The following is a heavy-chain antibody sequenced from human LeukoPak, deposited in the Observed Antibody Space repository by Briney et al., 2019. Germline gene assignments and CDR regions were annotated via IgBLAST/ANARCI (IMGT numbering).Heavy chain of an antibody. V-gene: IGHV4-39*01. CDR3: ARSNYDGAHLCVY. CDR1: GFRLTSNF. J-gene: IGHJ4*02. CDR2: ISYSGST. Sequence: GSLTPSCAASGFRLTSNFVSWVRQPPGKGLEWIGSISYSGSTYYNPSLKSRVTIFVDTSTNQFSLKLSSATATDTAVYYCARSNYDGAHLCVYWARRTLVTVSS. D-gene: IGHD3-22*01.